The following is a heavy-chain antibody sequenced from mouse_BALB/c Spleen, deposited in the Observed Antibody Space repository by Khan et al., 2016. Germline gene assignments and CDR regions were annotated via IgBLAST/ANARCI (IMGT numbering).Heavy chain of an antibody. D-gene: IGHD2-4*01. CDR1: GFSLTGYG. Sequence: QMQLEESGPGLVAPSQSLSITCTVSGFSLTGYGVNWVRQPPGKGLEWLGMIWGDGSTDYNSALKSRLSISKDNSKSQVFLKMNSLQNDDTARYYCARVHYYEPGVFAYGGQGTLVTVSA. V-gene: IGHV2-6-7*01. CDR3: ARVHYYEPGVFAY. J-gene: IGHJ3*01. CDR2: IWGDGST.